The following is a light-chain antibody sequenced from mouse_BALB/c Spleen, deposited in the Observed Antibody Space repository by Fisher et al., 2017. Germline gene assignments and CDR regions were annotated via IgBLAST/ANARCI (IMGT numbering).Light chain of an antibody. Sequence: IVMTQSPAIMSASPGEKVTITCSASSSVSYMHWYQQKSGTSPKLLIYSTSNLASGVPARFSGSGSGTSYSLTISRMEAEDAATYYCQQRSSYPYTFGGGTKLEIK. CDR1: SSVSY. CDR3: QQRSSYPYT. CDR2: STS. J-gene: IGKJ2*01. V-gene: IGKV4-57*01.